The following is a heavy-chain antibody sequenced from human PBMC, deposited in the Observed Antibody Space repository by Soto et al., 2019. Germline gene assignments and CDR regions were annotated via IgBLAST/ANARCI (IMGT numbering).Heavy chain of an antibody. CDR1: GYTFTSYD. D-gene: IGHD3-10*01. CDR3: ARGEADYYGSGSYYTSNWFDP. Sequence: QVQLVQSGAEVKKPGASVKVSCKASGYTFTSYDINWVRQATGQGLEWMGWMNPNSGNTGYAQKFQGRVTMTRNTAISTGYMELSSLRSEDTAVYYCARGEADYYGSGSYYTSNWFDPWGQGTLVTVSS. CDR2: MNPNSGNT. V-gene: IGHV1-8*01. J-gene: IGHJ5*02.